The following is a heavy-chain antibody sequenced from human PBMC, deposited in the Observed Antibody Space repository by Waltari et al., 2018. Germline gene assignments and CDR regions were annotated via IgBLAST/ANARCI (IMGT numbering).Heavy chain of an antibody. V-gene: IGHV4-38-2*02. D-gene: IGHD3-10*01. CDR1: AYSISSGYY. CDR3: ASGVSNY. CDR2: IYHSGST. Sequence: QVQLQESGPGLVKPSETLSLTCTVSAYSISSGYYWGWIRQPPGKGLEWIGSIYHSGSTYYNPSLKSRVTISVDASKNQFSLKLTSVTAADRAVYYCASGVSNYWGQGTLVTVSS. J-gene: IGHJ4*02.